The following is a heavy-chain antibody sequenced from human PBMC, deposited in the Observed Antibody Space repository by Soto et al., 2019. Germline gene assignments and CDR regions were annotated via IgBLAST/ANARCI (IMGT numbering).Heavy chain of an antibody. CDR3: ARGELSGYPLRGDAFDI. D-gene: IGHD3-22*01. CDR1: GYTFTSYG. CDR2: ISAYNGNT. J-gene: IGHJ3*02. V-gene: IGHV1-18*03. Sequence: ASVKVSCKASGYTFTSYGISWVRQAPGQGLEWMGWISAYNGNTNYAQKLQGRVTMTTDTSTSTAYMELRSLRSDDMAVYYCARGELSGYPLRGDAFDIWGQGTMVTVSS.